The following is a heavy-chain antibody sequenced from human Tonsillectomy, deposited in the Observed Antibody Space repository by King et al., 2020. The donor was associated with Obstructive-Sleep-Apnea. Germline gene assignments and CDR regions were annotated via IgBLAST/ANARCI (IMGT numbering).Heavy chain of an antibody. CDR3: AKGYCSGNSCPPAS. Sequence: VQLVESGGVVVQPGGSLRLSCAASGFTFDDFTMYWVRQAPGKGLEWVALISWDGGSTNYADSVEGRFIISSDNSKNSLYLQMNSLRTEDTALYYCAKGYCSGNSCPPASWGQGTLVTVSS. V-gene: IGHV3-43*01. J-gene: IGHJ5*02. CDR2: ISWDGGST. CDR1: GFTFDDFT. D-gene: IGHD2-15*01.